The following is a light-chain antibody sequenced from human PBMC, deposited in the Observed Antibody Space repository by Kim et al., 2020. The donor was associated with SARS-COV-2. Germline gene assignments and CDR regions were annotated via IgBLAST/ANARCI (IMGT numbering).Light chain of an antibody. V-gene: IGLV1-44*01. CDR1: SSNIGSNT. Sequence: GQRVTIVCSGSSSNIGSNTVNWYQQLPGTAPKLLIYSNNQRPSGVPDRFSGSKSGTSASLAISGLQSEDEADYYCAAWDDSLNGAVFGGGTQLTVL. CDR2: SNN. CDR3: AAWDDSLNGAV. J-gene: IGLJ7*01.